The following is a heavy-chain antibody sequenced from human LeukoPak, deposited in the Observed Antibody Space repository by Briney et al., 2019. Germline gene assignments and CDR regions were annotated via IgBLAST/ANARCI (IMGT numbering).Heavy chain of an antibody. CDR1: GLTVSSNY. Sequence: PGGSLRLSCAASGLTVSSNYMSWVRQALGKGLEWVSVIYSGGTTYYADSVKGRFIISRDNSKNTLYLQMDSLRVEDTAVYYCAREGRDEGHYFDYWGQGTLVTVSS. J-gene: IGHJ4*02. CDR2: IYSGGTT. CDR3: AREGRDEGHYFDY. V-gene: IGHV3-66*01.